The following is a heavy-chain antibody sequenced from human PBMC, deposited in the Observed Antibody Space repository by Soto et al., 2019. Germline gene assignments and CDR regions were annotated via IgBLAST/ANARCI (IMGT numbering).Heavy chain of an antibody. CDR3: ASDYGSNWRL. V-gene: IGHV1-3*01. D-gene: IGHD6-19*01. CDR1: GFVSTNHN. CDR2: INAGNGNT. Sequence: QAHLVQSGAEVKMPGDSVQVSCKASGFVSTNHNFHWVRQAPGQSLEWMGRINAGNGNTQYAQNFQGRVTFTSDTSATTAFMELTTLRLEDRAMYYCASDYGSNWRLWGQGTLVSVSS. J-gene: IGHJ4*02.